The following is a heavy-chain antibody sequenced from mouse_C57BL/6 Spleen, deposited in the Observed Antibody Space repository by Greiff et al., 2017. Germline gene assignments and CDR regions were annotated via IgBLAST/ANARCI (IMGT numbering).Heavy chain of an antibody. J-gene: IGHJ4*01. Sequence: EVKLQQSGAELVKPGASVKLSCTASGFNIKDYYMHWVKQRTEQGLEWIGRIDPEDGETKYAPKFPGKAAITADTSSNTAYLQLSSLTSEDTAVYYCAREGANWDDYAMDYWGQGTSVTVSS. CDR3: AREGANWDDYAMDY. D-gene: IGHD4-1*01. CDR1: GFNIKDYY. CDR2: IDPEDGET. V-gene: IGHV14-2*01.